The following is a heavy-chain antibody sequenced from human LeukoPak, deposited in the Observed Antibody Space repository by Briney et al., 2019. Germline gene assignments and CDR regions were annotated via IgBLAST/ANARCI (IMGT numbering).Heavy chain of an antibody. Sequence: ASVKVSCKASDYTFTSYGISWVRQAPGQGLEWMGWISAYNGNTNYAQKLQGRVTMTTDTFTSTAYMELRSLRSDDTAVYYCARDLYGSGSYRWFDPWGQGTLVTVSS. CDR2: ISAYNGNT. V-gene: IGHV1-18*01. CDR3: ARDLYGSGSYRWFDP. CDR1: DYTFTSYG. D-gene: IGHD3-10*01. J-gene: IGHJ5*02.